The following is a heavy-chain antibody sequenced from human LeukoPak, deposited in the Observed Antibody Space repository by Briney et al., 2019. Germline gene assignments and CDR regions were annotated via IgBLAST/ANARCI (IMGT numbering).Heavy chain of an antibody. V-gene: IGHV3-30-3*01. D-gene: IGHD6-19*01. CDR1: GFTFSSYA. CDR3: ARVPQWQLRGYYGMDV. J-gene: IGHJ6*02. Sequence: GGSLRLSCAVSGFTFSSYAMHWVRQAPGKGLEWVAVISYDGSNKYYADSVKGRFTISRDNSKNTLYLQMNSLRAEDTAVYYCARVPQWQLRGYYGMDVWGQGTTVTVSS. CDR2: ISYDGSNK.